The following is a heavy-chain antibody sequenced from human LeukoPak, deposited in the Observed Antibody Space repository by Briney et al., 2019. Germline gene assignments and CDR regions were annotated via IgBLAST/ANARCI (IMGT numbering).Heavy chain of an antibody. CDR2: IYYSGST. Sequence: PSETLSLTCTVSGGSISSYYWSWVRQPPGKGLEGVGYIYYSGSTNYNPSLKSRVTISVDTSKNQFSLKLSSVTAADTAVYYCARAGPSYYDFWSGYHENNWFDPWGQGTLVTVSS. V-gene: IGHV4-59*01. D-gene: IGHD3-3*01. CDR1: GGSISSYY. J-gene: IGHJ5*02. CDR3: ARAGPSYYDFWSGYHENNWFDP.